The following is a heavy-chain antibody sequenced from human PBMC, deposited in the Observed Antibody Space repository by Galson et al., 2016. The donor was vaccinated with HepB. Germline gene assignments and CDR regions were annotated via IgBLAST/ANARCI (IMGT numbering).Heavy chain of an antibody. D-gene: IGHD3-9*01. CDR1: GFTFRTYW. Sequence: SLRLSCAASGFTFRTYWMHWVRQAPKKGLEWVSRINPDGSSKMYADSVGGRFTISRDDARSTLYLQMNNLRAEETAVYFCARVAFDWHHLDDWGQGALVTVSS. J-gene: IGHJ4*02. V-gene: IGHV3-74*03. CDR2: INPDGSSK. CDR3: ARVAFDWHHLDD.